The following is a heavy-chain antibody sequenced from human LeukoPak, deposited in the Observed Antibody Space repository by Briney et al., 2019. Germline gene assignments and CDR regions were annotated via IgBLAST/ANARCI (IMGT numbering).Heavy chain of an antibody. CDR3: ARHRLRHSQSLIFDY. CDR2: INHSGST. Sequence: SETLSLTCAVYGGSFSGYYWSWIRQPPGKGLEWIGEINHSGSTNYNPSLKSRVTISVDTSKNQFSLKLSSVTAADTAVYYCARHRLRHSQSLIFDYWGQGTLVTVSS. D-gene: IGHD2-21*01. V-gene: IGHV4-34*01. J-gene: IGHJ4*02. CDR1: GGSFSGYY.